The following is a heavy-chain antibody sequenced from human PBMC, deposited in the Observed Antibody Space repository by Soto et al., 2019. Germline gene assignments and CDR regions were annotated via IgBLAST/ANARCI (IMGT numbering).Heavy chain of an antibody. V-gene: IGHV3-33*01. Sequence: GGSLRLSCAASGFTFSSYGMHWVRQAPGKGLEWVAVIWYDGSNKYYADSVKGRFTISRDNSKNTLYLQMNSLRAEDTAVYYCARVRSGYEYYYYYGMDVWGQGTTVTVSS. CDR1: GFTFSSYG. J-gene: IGHJ6*02. D-gene: IGHD5-12*01. CDR2: IWYDGSNK. CDR3: ARVRSGYEYYYYYGMDV.